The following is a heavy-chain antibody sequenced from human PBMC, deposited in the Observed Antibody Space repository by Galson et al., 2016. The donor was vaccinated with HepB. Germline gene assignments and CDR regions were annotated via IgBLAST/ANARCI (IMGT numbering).Heavy chain of an antibody. J-gene: IGHJ5*02. Sequence: QSGAEVKKPGESLRISCKGSGYSFTSYWISWVRQMPGKGLEWMGRIDPSDSYTNYSPSFQGHVTISAGKSISTAYLQWSSLKASDTAMYYCAGPRDCSGGSCFSGWFDPWGQGTLVTVSS. CDR3: AGPRDCSGGSCFSGWFDP. CDR2: IDPSDSYT. CDR1: GYSFTSYW. D-gene: IGHD2-15*01. V-gene: IGHV5-10-1*01.